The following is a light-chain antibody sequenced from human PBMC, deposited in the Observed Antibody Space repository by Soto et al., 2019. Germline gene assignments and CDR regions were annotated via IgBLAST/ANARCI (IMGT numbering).Light chain of an antibody. Sequence: EIVLTQSPATLSLSPGERATLSCRASQSVDSYLAWYQQKPGQAPRLLIYDASTRATGIPPRFSGSGSGTDFTLTISSLEPEDFGVYYCQQRSNWPLLTFGGGTKVEIK. CDR3: QQRSNWPLLT. V-gene: IGKV3-11*01. J-gene: IGKJ4*01. CDR2: DAS. CDR1: QSVDSY.